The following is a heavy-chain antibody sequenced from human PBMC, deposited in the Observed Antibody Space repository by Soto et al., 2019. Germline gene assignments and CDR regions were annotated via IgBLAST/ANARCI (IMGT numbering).Heavy chain of an antibody. CDR1: GYTFTSYA. CDR2: INAGNGNT. D-gene: IGHD1-26*01. J-gene: IGHJ2*01. Sequence: QVQLVQSGAEVKKPGASVKVSCKASGYTFTSYAMHWVRQAPGQRHEWMGWINAGNGNTKYSQKFQGRVTITRDTSASTAYMELSSPRSEDTAVYYCARGGSLYWYFDLWGRGPLVTVSS. V-gene: IGHV1-3*01. CDR3: ARGGSLYWYFDL.